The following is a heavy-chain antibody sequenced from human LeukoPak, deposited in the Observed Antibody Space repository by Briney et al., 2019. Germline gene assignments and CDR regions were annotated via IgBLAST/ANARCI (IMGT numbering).Heavy chain of an antibody. J-gene: IGHJ4*02. V-gene: IGHV1-2*02. Sequence: ASVKVSCKASGYTFTDYYMHWVRQAPGQGLEWMGWLNPNSGDTNYAQKFQGRVSMTRDSSISTAYMDLSDLRSDDTAVYSCARGRNIEMTTMSGGSDYWGQGTLVTVSS. CDR3: ARGRNIEMTTMSGGSDY. CDR1: GYTFTDYY. D-gene: IGHD5-24*01. CDR2: LNPNSGDT.